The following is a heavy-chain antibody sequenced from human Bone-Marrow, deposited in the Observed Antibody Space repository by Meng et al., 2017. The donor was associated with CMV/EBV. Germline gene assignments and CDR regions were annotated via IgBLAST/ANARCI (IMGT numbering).Heavy chain of an antibody. CDR2: IIPILGIA. CDR3: ASHIAARSPAFWLAFDI. D-gene: IGHD6-6*01. J-gene: IGHJ3*02. V-gene: IGHV1-69*10. CDR1: GGTFSRYA. Sequence: SVKVSCKASGGTFSRYASSWVRQAPGQGLEWMGGIIPILGIANYAQKFQGRVTITADKSTSTAYMELSSLRSEDTAVYYCASHIAARSPAFWLAFDIWGQGTMVTVSS.